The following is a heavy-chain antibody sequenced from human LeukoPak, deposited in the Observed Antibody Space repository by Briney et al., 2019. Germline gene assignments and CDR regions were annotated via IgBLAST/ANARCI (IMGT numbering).Heavy chain of an antibody. J-gene: IGHJ4*02. V-gene: IGHV4-34*01. CDR2: INHSGST. Sequence: SETLSLTCTVSGGSISNYYWSWIRQPPGKGLKWIGEINHSGSTNYNPSLKSRVTISIDTSKNQFSLKLTSVTAADTAVYYCARTSGDGYFDYWGQGTLVTVSS. CDR1: GGSISNYY. D-gene: IGHD2-21*01. CDR3: ARTSGDGYFDY.